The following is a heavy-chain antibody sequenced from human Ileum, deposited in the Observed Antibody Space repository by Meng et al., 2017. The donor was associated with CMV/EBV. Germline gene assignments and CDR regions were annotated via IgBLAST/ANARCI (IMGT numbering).Heavy chain of an antibody. CDR2: ISIYGRNE. CDR1: GFTFSGSA. D-gene: IGHD2/OR15-2a*01. J-gene: IGHJ4*02. CDR3: ARQQGYFDSTMAYFDS. V-gene: IGHV3-30*04. Sequence: GESLKISCAASGFTFSGSAMHWVRQTPGKGLECVAIISIYGRNEYYADSVKGRFTISRDDSKNTVYLEMNNLKPDDTGIYYCARQQGYFDSTMAYFDSWGQGTQVTVSS.